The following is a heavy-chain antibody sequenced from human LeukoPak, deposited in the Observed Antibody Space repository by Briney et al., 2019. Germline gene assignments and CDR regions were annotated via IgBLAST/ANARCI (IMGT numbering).Heavy chain of an antibody. CDR2: INPSGGST. CDR3: ARGPRGGDGLYYFDF. Sequence: ASVKVSCKASGCTFTSYYMHWVRQAPGQGLEWMGIINPSGGSTSYAQKFQGRVTMTRDTSTSTVYMELSSLRSEDTAVYYCARGPRGGDGLYYFDFWGQGTLVTVSS. V-gene: IGHV1-46*01. CDR1: GCTFTSYY. J-gene: IGHJ4*02. D-gene: IGHD2-21*02.